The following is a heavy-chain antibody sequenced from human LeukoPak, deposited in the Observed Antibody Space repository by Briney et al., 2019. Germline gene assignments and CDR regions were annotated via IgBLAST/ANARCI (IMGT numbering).Heavy chain of an antibody. J-gene: IGHJ4*02. D-gene: IGHD3-10*01. CDR2: IDWDDDK. Sequence: SGPALVKPTQTLTLTCTLSGSSLSSSRMRVSWIHQPPGKALEWLARIDWDDDKFYSTSLKTRLTISKDTSKNQVVLTMTNMDPVDTATYYCARTRYGSGTYYFDYWGQGTLVTVSS. CDR1: GSSLSSSRMR. CDR3: ARTRYGSGTYYFDY. V-gene: IGHV2-70*04.